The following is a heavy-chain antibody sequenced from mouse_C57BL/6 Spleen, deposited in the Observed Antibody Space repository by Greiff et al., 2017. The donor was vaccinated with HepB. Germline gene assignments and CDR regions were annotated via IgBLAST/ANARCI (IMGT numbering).Heavy chain of an antibody. V-gene: IGHV14-1*01. CDR2: IDPEDGDT. J-gene: IGHJ2*01. CDR3: TTGYGSSYYFDY. Sequence: EVQLQQSGAELVGPGASVKLSCTASGFNIKDYYMHWVKQRPEQGLEWIGRIDPEDGDTEYAPKFQGKATMTADTSSNTAYLQLSSLTSEDTAVYYCTTGYGSSYYFDYWGQGTTLTVSS. D-gene: IGHD1-1*01. CDR1: GFNIKDYY.